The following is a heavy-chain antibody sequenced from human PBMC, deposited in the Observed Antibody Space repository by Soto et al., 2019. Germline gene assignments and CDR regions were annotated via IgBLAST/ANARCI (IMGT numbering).Heavy chain of an antibody. V-gene: IGHV4-39*01. CDR2: IYYSGST. J-gene: IGHJ4*02. CDR3: ARHSTGTTGWFDY. D-gene: IGHD1-7*01. Sequence: SETLSLTCTVSGGSISSSSYYWGWIRQPPGKGLEWIGSIYYSGSTYYNPSLKSRVTISVDTSKNQFSLKLSSVTAADTAVYYCARHSTGTTGWFDYWGQGTLVTVSS. CDR1: GGSISSSSYY.